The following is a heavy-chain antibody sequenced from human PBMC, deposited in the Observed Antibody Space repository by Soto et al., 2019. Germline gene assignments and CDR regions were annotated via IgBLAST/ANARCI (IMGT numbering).Heavy chain of an antibody. V-gene: IGHV2-5*02. Sequence: QITLNESGPTVVRPTETLTLTCSFSGFSLTTSGVGVGWIRQSPGKAPEWLALIYWDDDKRYSASLKSRLTITKDTSKNQVVLTVSDLDPTDTATYYCAHRVLRTVFGLVTTTAIYFDFWGQGTPVAVSP. CDR1: GFSLTTSGVG. J-gene: IGHJ4*02. D-gene: IGHD3-3*01. CDR2: IYWDDDK. CDR3: AHRVLRTVFGLVTTTAIYFDF.